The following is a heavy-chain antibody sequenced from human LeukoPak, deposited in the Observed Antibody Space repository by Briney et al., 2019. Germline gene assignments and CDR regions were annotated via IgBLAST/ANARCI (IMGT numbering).Heavy chain of an antibody. CDR1: GESISNSRHY. Sequence: SQTLSLTCTVSGESISNSRHYWSWIRQPAGKGLEWIGRIYPSGNTNYNPSLKSRLTISLDTSKNQFSLNLKSVTAADTAMYYCARDGVVTMELDSWGQGTLVTVSS. CDR2: IYPSGNT. J-gene: IGHJ4*02. CDR3: ARDGVVTMELDS. D-gene: IGHD3-3*01. V-gene: IGHV4-61*02.